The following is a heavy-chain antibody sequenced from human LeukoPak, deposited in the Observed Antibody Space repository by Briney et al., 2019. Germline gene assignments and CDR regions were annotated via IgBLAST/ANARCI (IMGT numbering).Heavy chain of an antibody. V-gene: IGHV4-61*02. J-gene: IGHJ5*02. Sequence: SQTLSLTCTVSGGSISSGSYYWSWIRQPAGKGLEWIGRIYSSGSTNYNPSLKSRVTISLDTSKNQFSLKLSSVTAADTAVYYCARVQSRLSWFDPWGQGTLVTVSS. CDR3: ARVQSRLSWFDP. CDR2: IYSSGST. CDR1: GGSISSGSYY.